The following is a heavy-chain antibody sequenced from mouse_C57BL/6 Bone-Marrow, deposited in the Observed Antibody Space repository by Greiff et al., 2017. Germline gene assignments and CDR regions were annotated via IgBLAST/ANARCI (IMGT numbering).Heavy chain of an antibody. V-gene: IGHV5-6*02. CDR3: ARRYLWYFDV. CDR1: GFTFSSYG. CDR2: ISSGGSYT. J-gene: IGHJ1*03. D-gene: IGHD5-5*01. Sequence: EVMLVESGGDLVKPGGSLKLSCAASGFTFSSYGMSWVRQTPDKRLEWVATISSGGSYTYYPDSVTGRFTISRDNAKNTLYLQMSSLKSEDTAIYYCARRYLWYFDVWGTGTTVTVSS.